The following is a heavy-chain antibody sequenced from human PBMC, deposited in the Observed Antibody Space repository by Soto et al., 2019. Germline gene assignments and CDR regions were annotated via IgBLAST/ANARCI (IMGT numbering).Heavy chain of an antibody. V-gene: IGHV4-39*01. J-gene: IGHJ6*02. D-gene: IGHD4-4*01. Sequence: PSETLSLTCAVSGASISGSYYYWAWLRQSPGKGPEWIGSVFYTGFTSCNPSLESRVSVSVDTSKSQFSLKLSAVTAADTAVYYCAADPTVTLSVVSGMDVWGQGTTVTVSS. CDR1: GASISGSYYY. CDR3: AADPTVTLSVVSGMDV. CDR2: VFYTGFT.